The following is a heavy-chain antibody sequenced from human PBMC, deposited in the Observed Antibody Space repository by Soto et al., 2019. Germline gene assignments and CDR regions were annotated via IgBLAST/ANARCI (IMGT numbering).Heavy chain of an antibody. CDR3: TRDLHGDPYY. J-gene: IGHJ4*02. Sequence: QVQLVQSGAEVKKPGASVKVSCKASGYTFTSYGISWVRQAPGQGLEWMGWISAYNGNTNYAQKLQGRVTMTTDTSTSTDSMAMRSMRSDDTAVYCCTRDLHGDPYYWGQGTLVTVSS. CDR1: GYTFTSYG. V-gene: IGHV1-18*01. CDR2: ISAYNGNT. D-gene: IGHD4-17*01.